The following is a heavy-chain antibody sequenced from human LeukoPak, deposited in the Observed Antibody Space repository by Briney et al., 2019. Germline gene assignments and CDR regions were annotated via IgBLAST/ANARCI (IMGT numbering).Heavy chain of an antibody. D-gene: IGHD1-26*01. CDR3: ARRGVSGSYFFDY. Sequence: SETLSLTCTVSGGSISSYYWSWIRQPPGKGLEWIGYIYYSGSTNYNPSLKSRVTISVDTSKNQFSLKLSSVTAADTAVYYCARRGVSGSYFFDYWGQGTLVTVSS. V-gene: IGHV4-59*12. CDR2: IYYSGST. CDR1: GGSISSYY. J-gene: IGHJ4*02.